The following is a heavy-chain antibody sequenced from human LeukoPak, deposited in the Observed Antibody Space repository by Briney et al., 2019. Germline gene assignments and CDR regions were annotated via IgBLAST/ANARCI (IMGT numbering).Heavy chain of an antibody. Sequence: GASVKVSCKASGGTFSSYAISWVRQAPGQGLEWMGGIIPIFGTANYAQKFQGRVTITADESTSTAYMELSSLRSEDTAVYYCARSPAYYYDSSGYNWFDPWGQGTLVTVSS. J-gene: IGHJ5*02. CDR1: GGTFSSYA. CDR3: ARSPAYYYDSSGYNWFDP. V-gene: IGHV1-69*13. D-gene: IGHD3-22*01. CDR2: IIPIFGTA.